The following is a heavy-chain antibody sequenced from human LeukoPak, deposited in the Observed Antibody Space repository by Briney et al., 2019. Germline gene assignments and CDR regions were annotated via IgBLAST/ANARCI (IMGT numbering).Heavy chain of an antibody. CDR1: RFTFSKYA. CDR3: ARDGYSSSWYPFDY. Sequence: PGGSLRLSCAASRFTFSKYALHWVRQAPGKGLEWVSVIYSGGSTYYADSVKGRFTISRDNSKNTLYLQMNSLRAEDTAVYYCARDGYSSSWYPFDYWGQGTLVTVSS. J-gene: IGHJ4*02. V-gene: IGHV3-66*01. CDR2: IYSGGST. D-gene: IGHD6-13*01.